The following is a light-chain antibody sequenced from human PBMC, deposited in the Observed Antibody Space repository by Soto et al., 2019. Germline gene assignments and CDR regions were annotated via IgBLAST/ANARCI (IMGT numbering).Light chain of an antibody. J-gene: IGKJ1*01. Sequence: EIDITQYPATLSVSPGERATLSCRASQSLGTNLVWFQQKPGQVPRLLIHGASTRATGIPARFSGSGSGTDFTLTISSLQSEDFAVYYCQQYNQWPRTFGQGTKV. CDR2: GAS. CDR3: QQYNQWPRT. CDR1: QSLGTN. V-gene: IGKV3-15*01.